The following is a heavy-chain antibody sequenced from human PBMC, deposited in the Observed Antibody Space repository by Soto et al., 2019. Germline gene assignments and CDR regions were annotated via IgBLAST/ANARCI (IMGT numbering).Heavy chain of an antibody. J-gene: IGHJ4*02. V-gene: IGHV1-69*01. CDR1: GGTFSSYA. CDR3: XXXVVVVAEDTSGGFY. CDR2: IIPIFGTA. Sequence: QVQLVQSGAEVKKPGSSVKVSCKASGGTFSSYAISWVRQAPGQGLEWMGGIIPIFGTANYAQKFQGRVTITADESTSTAYMELSSLRSEDTAVYXXXXXVVVVAEDTSGGFYWGQGTLVTVSS. D-gene: IGHD2-15*01.